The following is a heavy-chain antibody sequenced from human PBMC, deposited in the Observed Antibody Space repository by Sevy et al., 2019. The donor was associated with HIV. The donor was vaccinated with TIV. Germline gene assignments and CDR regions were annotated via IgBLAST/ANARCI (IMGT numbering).Heavy chain of an antibody. J-gene: IGHJ6*02. D-gene: IGHD6-13*01. CDR1: GFTFSSYG. CDR2: ISYDGSNK. V-gene: IGHV3-30*18. CDR3: AKLAAAGRKYYYYGMDV. Sequence: GGSLRLSCAASGFTFSSYGMHWVRQAPGKGLEWVAVISYDGSNKYYADSVKGRFTISRDNSKNTLYLQMNSLRAEDRAVCYCAKLAAAGRKYYYYGMDVWGQGTTVTVSS.